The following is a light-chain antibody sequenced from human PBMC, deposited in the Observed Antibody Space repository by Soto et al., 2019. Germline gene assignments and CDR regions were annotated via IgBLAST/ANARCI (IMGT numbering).Light chain of an antibody. CDR1: SSDVGGYNY. Sequence: QSVLTQPASVSGSPGQSITISCTGTSSDVGGYNYVSWYQQHPGKAPKLIIYEVSNRPSEVSNRFSGSKSGNTASLTVSGLQAEDEADYYCASFTTTSTRVFGTGTKVTVL. CDR2: EVS. CDR3: ASFTTTSTRV. J-gene: IGLJ1*01. V-gene: IGLV2-14*01.